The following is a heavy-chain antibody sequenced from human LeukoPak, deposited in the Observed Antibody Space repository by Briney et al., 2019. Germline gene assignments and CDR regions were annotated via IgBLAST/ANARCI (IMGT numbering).Heavy chain of an antibody. D-gene: IGHD3-9*01. J-gene: IGHJ6*02. V-gene: IGHV3-49*04. CDR1: GFTFGDYA. CDR3: TRDRLLRYFDGTYYYGMDV. Sequence: GRSLRLSCTASGFTFGDYAMSWVRQAPGKGLEWVGFIRSKAYGGTTEYAASVKGRSTISRDDSKSIAYLQMNSLKTEDTAVYYCTRDRLLRYFDGTYYYGMDVWGQGTTVTVSS. CDR2: IRSKAYGGTT.